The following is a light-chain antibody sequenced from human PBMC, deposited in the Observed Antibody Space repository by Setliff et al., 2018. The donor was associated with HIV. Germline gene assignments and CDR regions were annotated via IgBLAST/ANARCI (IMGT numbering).Light chain of an antibody. CDR1: SSNIGSNT. J-gene: IGLJ1*01. CDR3: AAWDESLNGFYV. CDR2: GTN. V-gene: IGLV1-44*01. Sequence: QSALTQSPSASGTPGQRVTISCSGSSSNIGSNTVNWYQKLPGTAPKVLIYGTNQRASGVPDRFSGSASGTSASLAISGLQSEDEADYYCAAWDESLNGFYVFGTGTKVTVL.